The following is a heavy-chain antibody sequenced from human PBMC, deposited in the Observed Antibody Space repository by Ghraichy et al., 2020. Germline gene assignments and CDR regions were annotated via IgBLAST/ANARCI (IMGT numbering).Heavy chain of an antibody. CDR3: ARGSRVVRFYYYDGMDV. CDR1: GFTLSSYS. CDR2: ITISSRTI. Sequence: GGSLRLSCVGSGFTLSSYSMNWVRQSPGKGLQWLSYITISSRTISYADSVKGRFTISRDTAQNSLYLQLESLRDEDTGVYFCARGSRVVRFYYYDGMDVWGQGTTVTVSS. J-gene: IGHJ6*02. V-gene: IGHV3-48*02. D-gene: IGHD4-23*01.